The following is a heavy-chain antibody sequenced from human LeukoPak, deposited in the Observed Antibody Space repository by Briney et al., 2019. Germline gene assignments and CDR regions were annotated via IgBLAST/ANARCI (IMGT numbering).Heavy chain of an antibody. J-gene: IGHJ4*02. CDR1: GGSISSYY. CDR3: ASQLVVPAAVLGSDWILDY. CDR2: IYYSGST. D-gene: IGHD2-2*01. Sequence: PSETLSLTCTVSGGSISSYYWSWIRQPPGKGLEWIGYIYYSGSTNYNPSLKSRVTILVDTSKNQFSLKLSSVTAANTAVYYCASQLVVPAAVLGSDWILDYWGQGTLVTVSS. V-gene: IGHV4-59*08.